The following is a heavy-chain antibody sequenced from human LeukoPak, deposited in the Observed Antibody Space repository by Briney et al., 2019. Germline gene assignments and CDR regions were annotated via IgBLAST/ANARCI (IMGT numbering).Heavy chain of an antibody. Sequence: GGSLRLSCEASGFTFNTYSMNWARQAPGKGLEWVSSIDSSGGYMFYADSVKGRFIISRDNAKDSLYLQMNSLRAEDTAVYYCARAPYSGSYPFDYWGQGTLVTVSS. CDR2: IDSSGGYM. CDR3: ARAPYSGSYPFDY. V-gene: IGHV3-21*06. CDR1: GFTFNTYS. D-gene: IGHD1-26*01. J-gene: IGHJ4*02.